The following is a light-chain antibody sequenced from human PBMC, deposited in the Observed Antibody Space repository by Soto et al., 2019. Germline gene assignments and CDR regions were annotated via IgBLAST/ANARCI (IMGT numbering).Light chain of an antibody. CDR2: LGS. V-gene: IGKV2-28*01. J-gene: IGKJ3*01. CDR1: QSLLHSNGYNY. CDR3: MQALQTPRT. Sequence: DIVMIQSPLSLPVTPGEPASISCRSSQSLLHSNGYNYLGWYLQKPGQSPQLLIYLGSNRAPGVPHRFSGSGAGTDFALKISRVEAEDVGVYYCMQALQTPRTFGPGTKVHIK.